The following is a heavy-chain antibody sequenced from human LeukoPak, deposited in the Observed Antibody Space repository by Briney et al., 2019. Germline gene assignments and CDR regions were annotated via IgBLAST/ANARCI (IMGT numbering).Heavy chain of an antibody. V-gene: IGHV3-48*03. Sequence: GGSLRLSCAASGFTFSSYEMNWVRQAPGKGLEWVSYISGSGNNIYYADSVKGRFTISRGNAKNSLYLQMNSLRAEDAAVYYCARGSLVRYYGSGTYRIRAGFDYWGQGTLVTVSS. CDR2: ISGSGNNI. D-gene: IGHD3-10*01. CDR1: GFTFSSYE. CDR3: ARGSLVRYYGSGTYRIRAGFDY. J-gene: IGHJ4*02.